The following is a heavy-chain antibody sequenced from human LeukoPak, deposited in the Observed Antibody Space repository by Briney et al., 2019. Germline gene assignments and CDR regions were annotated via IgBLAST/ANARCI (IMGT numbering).Heavy chain of an antibody. D-gene: IGHD3-10*01. CDR2: INDRGGST. V-gene: IGHV3-23*01. J-gene: IGHJ4*02. CDR3: AKKFGSGSYYFDY. CDR1: ELTFSSYA. Sequence: GGSLRLSCAASELTFSSYAMSWVRQAPGKGLEWVSSINDRGGSTYYADSVKGRFTISRDNSKDTLYLQMNSLRSEDTAVYYCAKKFGSGSYYFDYWGQGALVTVSS.